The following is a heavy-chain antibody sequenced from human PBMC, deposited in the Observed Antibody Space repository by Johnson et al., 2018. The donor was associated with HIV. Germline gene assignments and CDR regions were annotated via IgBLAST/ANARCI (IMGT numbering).Heavy chain of an antibody. CDR2: ISSNGGST. Sequence: VQLVESGGGLVQPGGSLRLSCAASGFTFSSYAMHWVRQAPGKGLEYVSAISSNGGSTYYANSVKGRFTISRDNSKNTLYLQMNSLRAEDTAVYYCAREHIVVSAFDIWGQGTMVTVSS. CDR1: GFTFSSYA. D-gene: IGHD3-22*01. V-gene: IGHV3-64*01. J-gene: IGHJ3*02. CDR3: AREHIVVSAFDI.